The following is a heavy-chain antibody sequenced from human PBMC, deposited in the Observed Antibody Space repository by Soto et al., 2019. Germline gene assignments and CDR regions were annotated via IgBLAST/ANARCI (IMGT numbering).Heavy chain of an antibody. CDR2: ISSSGSTI. CDR3: AREDCSGGSCIYQYFQH. Sequence: GGSLRLSCAASGFTFSDYYMSWIRQAPGKGLEWVSYISSSGSTIYYADSVKGRFTISRDNAKNSLYLQMNSLRAEDTAVYYCAREDCSGGSCIYQYFQHWAQRTLVTVSS. D-gene: IGHD2-15*01. V-gene: IGHV3-11*01. J-gene: IGHJ1*01. CDR1: GFTFSDYY.